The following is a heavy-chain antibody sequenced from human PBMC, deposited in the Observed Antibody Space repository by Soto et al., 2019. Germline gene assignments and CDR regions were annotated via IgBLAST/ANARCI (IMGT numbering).Heavy chain of an antibody. D-gene: IGHD2-21*02. V-gene: IGHV1-69*01. CDR1: GGTFSSYA. CDR2: IIPIFGTA. J-gene: IGHJ6*02. CDR3: VRVRVTAASYYYYGMDV. Sequence: QVQLVQSGAEVKKPGSSVKVSCKASGGTFSSYAISWVRQAPGQGLEWMGGIIPIFGTANYAQKFQGRVTITADESTSTAYMELSSLRSEDTAVYYCVRVRVTAASYYYYGMDVWGQGTTVTVSS.